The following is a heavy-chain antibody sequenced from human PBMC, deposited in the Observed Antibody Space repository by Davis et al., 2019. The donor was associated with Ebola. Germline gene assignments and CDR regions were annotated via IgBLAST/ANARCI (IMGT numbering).Heavy chain of an antibody. V-gene: IGHV3-23*01. CDR3: AKGSYDSSGSV. D-gene: IGHD3-22*01. CDR1: GFTFSTYA. CDR2: ISGGGGST. J-gene: IGHJ4*02. Sequence: GGSLRLSCTASGFTFSTYAMSWVRQAPGKGLEWVSAISGGGGSTYYADSVKGRLTISRDNSRNTLYLQMISLRVEDTAVYYYAKGSYDSSGSVWGQGALVTVSS.